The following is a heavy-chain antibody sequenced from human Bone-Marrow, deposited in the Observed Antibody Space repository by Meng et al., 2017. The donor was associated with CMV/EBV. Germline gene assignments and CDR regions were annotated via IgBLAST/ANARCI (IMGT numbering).Heavy chain of an antibody. V-gene: IGHV3-21*01. D-gene: IGHD2-2*01. CDR1: GFTFSSYS. CDR3: ARLSSRQLHGYYYGMDV. Sequence: GESLKISCAASGFTFSSYSMNWARQAPGKGLEWVSSISSSSSYIYYADSVKGRFTISRDNAKNSLYLQMNSLRAEDTAVYYCARLSSRQLHGYYYGMDVWGQGTTVTVSS. CDR2: ISSSSSYI. J-gene: IGHJ6*02.